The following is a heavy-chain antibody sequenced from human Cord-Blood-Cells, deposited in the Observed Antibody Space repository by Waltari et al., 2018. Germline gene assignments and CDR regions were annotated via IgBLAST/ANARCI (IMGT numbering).Heavy chain of an antibody. Sequence: QVQLVQSGAEVKKPGSSVKVSCKASGGTFSSYTISWVRQAPGQGLEWKGRSSPILGIANHDQKFQGKVTITADKTTSTVYMELSSLRSDDTAVYYCAGVPPYRNYLDYWGQGTLVTVSS. V-gene: IGHV1-69*02. CDR1: GGTFSSYT. J-gene: IGHJ4*02. CDR2: SSPILGIA. D-gene: IGHD3-16*01. CDR3: AGVPPYRNYLDY.